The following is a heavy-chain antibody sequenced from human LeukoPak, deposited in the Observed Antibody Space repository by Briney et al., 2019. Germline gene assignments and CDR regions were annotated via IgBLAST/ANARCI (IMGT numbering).Heavy chain of an antibody. CDR2: IKNDATYA. CDR3: VRDDDFYSIDF. CDR1: GFTFSSHW. Sequence: GGSLGLSCVTSGFTFSSHWMHWVRQGPGKRLECVARIKNDATYADYGGSVQGRFTISRDNAKNTLYLQMNRLRAEDTALYYCVRDDDFYSIDFWGQGILVTVSS. D-gene: IGHD2-21*02. V-gene: IGHV3-74*01. J-gene: IGHJ4*02.